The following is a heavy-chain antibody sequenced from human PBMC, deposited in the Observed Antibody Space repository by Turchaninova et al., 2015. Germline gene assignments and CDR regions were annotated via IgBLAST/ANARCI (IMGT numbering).Heavy chain of an antibody. J-gene: IGHJ4*02. V-gene: IGHV1-3*04. Sequence: QVQLVQSGAEGKQPGASVKVSCTASGYSFSNYSMRWVRPAPGQRPEYMGWIRTGNGDTKYSQRVQDRVTMTRDTSASTVYMELSSLRTEDTAVYYCAPLDLGDYWGQGTLVTVSS. CDR2: IRTGNGDT. D-gene: IGHD7-27*01. CDR3: APLDLGDY. CDR1: GYSFSNYS.